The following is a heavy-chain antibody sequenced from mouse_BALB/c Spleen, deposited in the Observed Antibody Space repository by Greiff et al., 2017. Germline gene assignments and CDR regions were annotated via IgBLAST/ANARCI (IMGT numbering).Heavy chain of an antibody. D-gene: IGHD2-3*01. CDR1: GFTFNTNA. CDR2: IRSKSNNYAT. Sequence: EVQLVETGGGLVQPKGSLKLSCAASGFTFNTNAMNWVRQAPGKGLEWVARIRSKSNNYATYYADSVKDRFTISRDDSQSMLYLQMNNLKTEDTAMYYCVRDHYDGYSYWYFDVWGAGTTVTVSS. V-gene: IGHV10S3*01. CDR3: VRDHYDGYSYWYFDV. J-gene: IGHJ1*01.